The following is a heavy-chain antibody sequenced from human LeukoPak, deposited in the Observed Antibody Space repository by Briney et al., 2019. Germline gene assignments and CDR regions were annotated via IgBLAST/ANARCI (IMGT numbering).Heavy chain of an antibody. CDR1: GFTFRRYG. D-gene: IGHD6-19*01. CDR2: ISTDGSEK. V-gene: IGHV3-30*18. J-gene: IGHJ5*02. Sequence: PGGSLRLSCAASGFTFRRYGMHWVRQAPGKGLEWVAVISTDGSEKYYADSVKGRFTVSRDNSKNMLYLQMNSLRAEDTAVYYCAKDSEHSSGWFPLAWGQGTLVTVSS. CDR3: AKDSEHSSGWFPLA.